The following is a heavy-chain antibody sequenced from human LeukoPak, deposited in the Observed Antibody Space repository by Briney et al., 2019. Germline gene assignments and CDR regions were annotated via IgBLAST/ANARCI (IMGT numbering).Heavy chain of an antibody. CDR2: IYSGGST. CDR3: ARPKGVAHYYDGMDV. Sequence: GGSLRLSCAASGFTGSSNYMSWVRQAPGKGLEWVSVIYSGGSTYYADSVKGRFTISRDNSKNTLYLQMNSLRAEDTAVYYCARPKGVAHYYDGMDVWGQGTTVTVSS. V-gene: IGHV3-53*01. J-gene: IGHJ6*02. CDR1: GFTGSSNY.